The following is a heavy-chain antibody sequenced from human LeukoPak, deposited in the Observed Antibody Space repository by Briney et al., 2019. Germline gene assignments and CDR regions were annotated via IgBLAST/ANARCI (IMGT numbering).Heavy chain of an antibody. CDR1: GFTFSSYW. D-gene: IGHD6-13*01. CDR2: IKQDGSEK. J-gene: IGHJ4*02. Sequence: PGGSLRLSCAASGFTFSSYWMSWVRQAPGKGLEWVANIKQDGSEKYYVDSVKGRFTISRDNAKNSLCLQLNSLTAKDTAVYYCARGDTLVYSSSWYNYWGQGTLVTVSS. V-gene: IGHV3-7*01. CDR3: ARGDTLVYSSSWYNY.